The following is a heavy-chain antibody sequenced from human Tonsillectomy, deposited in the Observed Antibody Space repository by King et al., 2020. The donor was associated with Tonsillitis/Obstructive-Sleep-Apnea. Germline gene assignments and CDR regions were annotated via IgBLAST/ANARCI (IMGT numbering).Heavy chain of an antibody. D-gene: IGHD3-22*01. CDR2: INPNSGGT. CDR3: ARAVRYDSSGYYYSPFDY. J-gene: IGHJ4*02. V-gene: IGHV1-2*02. Sequence: VQLVESGAEVKKPGASVKVSCKASGYTFTGYYMHWVRQAPGQGLEWMGWINPNSGGTNYAQKFQGRVTMTRDTSISTAYMEPSRLRSDDTAVYYCARAVRYDSSGYYYSPFDYWGQGTLVTVSS. CDR1: GYTFTGYY.